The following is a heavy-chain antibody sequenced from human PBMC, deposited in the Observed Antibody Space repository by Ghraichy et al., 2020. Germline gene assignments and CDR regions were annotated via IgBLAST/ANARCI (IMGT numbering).Heavy chain of an antibody. J-gene: IGHJ4*02. CDR3: AKVSGSYPYNQAHDH. CDR2: ISGRGDST. D-gene: IGHD1-26*01. Sequence: GGSLRLSCAASGFTFSNYAMTWVRQAPGKGLEWVSSISGRGDSTYYADSVKGRFTISRDNSKNTLYLQMNSLRAEDTAVHYCAKVSGSYPYNQAHDHWGQGTLVTVSS. V-gene: IGHV3-23*01. CDR1: GFTFSNYA.